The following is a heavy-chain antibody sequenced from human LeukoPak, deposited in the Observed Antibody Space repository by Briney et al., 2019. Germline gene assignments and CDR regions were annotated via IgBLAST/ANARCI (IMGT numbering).Heavy chain of an antibody. CDR2: IYASGSA. CDR1: GYSISSGYY. J-gene: IGHJ4*02. CDR3: ARTPIYYFDNSGYYN. V-gene: IGHV4-4*07. Sequence: SETLSLTCTVSGYSISSGYYWSWIRQPAGKGLEWIGLIYASGSANYNPSLKSRVTMSVDTSKNQFSLKLSSVTAADTAVYYCARTPIYYFDNSGYYNWGQGTLVTVSS. D-gene: IGHD3-22*01.